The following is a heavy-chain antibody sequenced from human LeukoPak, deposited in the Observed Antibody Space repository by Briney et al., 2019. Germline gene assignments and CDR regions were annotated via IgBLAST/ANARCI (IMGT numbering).Heavy chain of an antibody. CDR3: ARCAVVVAAGDPHPLYPPTKPFGY. D-gene: IGHD2-15*01. V-gene: IGHV1-2*06. J-gene: IGHJ4*02. CDR1: GYTFTGYY. Sequence: ASVKVSCKASGYTFTGYYMHWVRQAPGQGLEWMGRINPNSGGTNYAQKFQGRVTMTRDTSISTAYMELTRLRSDGTAVYYCARCAVVVAAGDPHPLYPPTKPFGYWGQGTLVTVSS. CDR2: INPNSGGT.